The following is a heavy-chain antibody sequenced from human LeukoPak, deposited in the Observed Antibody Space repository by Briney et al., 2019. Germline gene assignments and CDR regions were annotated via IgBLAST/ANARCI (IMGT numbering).Heavy chain of an antibody. Sequence: PSETLSLTCAVSGGTISSESYYWSWLRQPAGKGLEWIGRIYTSGRTNCNPSLKSRVTISVDTSKNQFSLKLNSVTAADTAMYYCARDMTGSGWYDAFDIWGQGTMVAVSS. CDR1: GGTISSESYY. J-gene: IGHJ3*02. D-gene: IGHD6-19*01. CDR3: ARDMTGSGWYDAFDI. V-gene: IGHV4-61*02. CDR2: IYTSGRT.